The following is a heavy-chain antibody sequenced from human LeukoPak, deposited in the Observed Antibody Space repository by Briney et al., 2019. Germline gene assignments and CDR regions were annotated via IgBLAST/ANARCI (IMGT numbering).Heavy chain of an antibody. J-gene: IGHJ3*02. Sequence: GSLRLSCAASGFTVSSNYMSWVRQAPGKGLEWIGSIYYSGSTYYNPSLKSRVTISVDTSKNQFSLKLSSVTAADTAVYYCARNYYGSGDAFDIWGQGTMVTVSS. CDR1: GFTVSSNY. CDR3: ARNYYGSGDAFDI. V-gene: IGHV4-39*07. CDR2: IYYSGST. D-gene: IGHD3-10*01.